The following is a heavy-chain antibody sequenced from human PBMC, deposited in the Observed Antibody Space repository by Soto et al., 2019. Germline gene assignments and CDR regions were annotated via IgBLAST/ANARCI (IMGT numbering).Heavy chain of an antibody. Sequence: QSLSLTCTISGDRVSSNSAAWNWIRLSPSRGLEWLARTYYRSRWYNDYAVSVRSRITVNPDTSKNQFSLQLTSVTPEDTAVYYCAGTTSHQWYYMDVWGKGTTVTVSS. J-gene: IGHJ6*03. CDR2: TYYRSRWYN. D-gene: IGHD1-7*01. CDR3: AGTTSHQWYYMDV. CDR1: GDRVSSNSAA. V-gene: IGHV6-1*01.